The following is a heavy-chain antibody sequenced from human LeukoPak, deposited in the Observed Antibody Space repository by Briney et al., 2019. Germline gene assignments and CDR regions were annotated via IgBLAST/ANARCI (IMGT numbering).Heavy chain of an antibody. CDR2: IIPIFGTT. D-gene: IGHD5-12*01. CDR1: GGTFSGYA. V-gene: IGHV1-69*01. CDR3: AGGGYSTSTAYYYFYMDV. Sequence: ASVKVSCKTSGGTFSGYAISWIRQAPGQGLEWMGGIIPIFGTTNYAQNLQDRVTITADESTSTAHMDLSSLRSEDTAIYYCAGGGYSTSTAYYYFYMDVWGKGTTVTVSS. J-gene: IGHJ6*03.